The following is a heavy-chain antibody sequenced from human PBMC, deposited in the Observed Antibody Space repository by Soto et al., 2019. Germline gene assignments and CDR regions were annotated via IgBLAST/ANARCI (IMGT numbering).Heavy chain of an antibody. D-gene: IGHD3-22*01. J-gene: IGHJ4*02. CDR2: IIPIFGTA. CDR1: GGTFSSYA. Sequence: QVQLVQSGAEVKKPGSSVKVSCKASGGTFSSYAISWVRQAPGQGLEWMGGIIPIFGTANYAQKFQGRVTITADESTSTAYIELSSLRSDDTAVYYCARAGIRYYYDSSGYYGIWGQGPLVTVSS. CDR3: ARAGIRYYYDSSGYYGI. V-gene: IGHV1-69*12.